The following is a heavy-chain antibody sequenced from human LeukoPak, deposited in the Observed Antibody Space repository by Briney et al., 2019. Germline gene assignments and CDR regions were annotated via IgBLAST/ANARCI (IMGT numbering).Heavy chain of an antibody. V-gene: IGHV3-33*01. J-gene: IGHJ4*02. D-gene: IGHD5/OR15-5a*01. CDR2: IWFDGTRE. Sequence: PGGSLRLSCAASGFNFSSFGMHWVRQAPGKGLEWVALIWFDGTRENYADSVRGRFSISRDNFNNALYLQMTSLRADDTAVYYCRGTSTINTGGGSIYSDFWGRGTLVIVSS. CDR3: RGTSTINTGGGSIYSDF. CDR1: GFNFSSFG.